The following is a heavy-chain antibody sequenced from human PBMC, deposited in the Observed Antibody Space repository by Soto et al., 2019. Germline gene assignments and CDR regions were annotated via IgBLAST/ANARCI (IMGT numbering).Heavy chain of an antibody. V-gene: IGHV3-48*03. J-gene: IGHJ4*02. CDR3: VRYCSTTLCNGVATRTFDY. CDR2: ISSGGDTV. Sequence: EVHLVESGGALVQPGGSLRLSCAASRFTFSTYEMHWVRQAPGKWLEWVSCISSGGDTVYYADSVKGRFTISRDNTRNSLYLQMNSLRDEDTALYYCVRYCSTTLCNGVATRTFDYWGQGTLVTVSS. D-gene: IGHD2-2*01. CDR1: RFTFSTYE.